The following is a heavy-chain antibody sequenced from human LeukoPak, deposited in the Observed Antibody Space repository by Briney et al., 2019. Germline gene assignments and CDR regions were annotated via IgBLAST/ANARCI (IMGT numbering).Heavy chain of an antibody. CDR1: GFTFSTFS. CDR2: ISHSGSEK. Sequence: GGSLRLSCAASGFTFSTFSMYCVRQAPGKGLEWVALISHSGSEKYYADSVKGRFTISRDNSKNTLYLQMNSLRAEDTALYHCAKDVARRIFPYYFDYWGQGTLVTVSS. CDR3: AKDVARRIFPYYFDY. J-gene: IGHJ4*02. V-gene: IGHV3-30-3*01. D-gene: IGHD3-3*02.